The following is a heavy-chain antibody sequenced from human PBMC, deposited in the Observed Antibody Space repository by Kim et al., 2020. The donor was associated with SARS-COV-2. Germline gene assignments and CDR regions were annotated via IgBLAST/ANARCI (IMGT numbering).Heavy chain of an antibody. J-gene: IGHJ6*02. CDR2: ISGSGGST. V-gene: IGHV3-23*01. D-gene: IGHD1-26*01. CDR1: GFTFSSYA. CDR3: AKDQPPRWELPSYGMDV. Sequence: GGSLRLSCAASGFTFSSYAMSWVRQAPGKGLEWVSAISGSGGSTYYADSVKGRFTISRDNSKNTLYLQMNSLRAEDTAVYYCAKDQPPRWELPSYGMDVWGQGTTVTVSS.